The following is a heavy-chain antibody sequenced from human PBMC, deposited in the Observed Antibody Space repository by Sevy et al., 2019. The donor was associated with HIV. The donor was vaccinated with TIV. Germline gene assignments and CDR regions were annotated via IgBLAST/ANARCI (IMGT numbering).Heavy chain of an antibody. D-gene: IGHD3-22*01. CDR2: VYHSGTT. J-gene: IGHJ2*01. CDR1: GASITSYY. CDR3: ARVRRRPPVVVSNWYFDV. V-gene: IGHV4-59*12. Sequence: SETLSLTCAVSGASITSYYWNWIRQSPGKGLEWIAYVYHSGTTSYNPSLKSRVSISLDTSRKQFSLTLYSVTAADTAIYYCARVRRRPPVVVSNWYFDVWGRGTLVTFSS.